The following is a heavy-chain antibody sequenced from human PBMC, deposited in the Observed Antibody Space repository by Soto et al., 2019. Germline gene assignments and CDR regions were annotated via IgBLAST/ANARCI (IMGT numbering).Heavy chain of an antibody. CDR1: GFTFTTYG. D-gene: IGHD3-22*01. J-gene: IGHJ2*01. CDR3: AKSSLGSESSGFQYWFFDL. Sequence: QVQLVESGGGVVQPGRSLRLSYEASGFTFTTYGMHWVRQAPGKGLEWVAVISYDGGTKYYGDSVKGRFTISRDNSKNTLYLQMSSLRAEDTAVYFCAKSSLGSESSGFQYWFFDLWGRGTLVSVSS. V-gene: IGHV3-30*18. CDR2: ISYDGGTK.